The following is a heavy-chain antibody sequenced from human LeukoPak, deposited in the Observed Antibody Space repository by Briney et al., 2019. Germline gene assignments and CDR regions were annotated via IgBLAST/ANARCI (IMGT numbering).Heavy chain of an antibody. CDR2: IYYSGST. D-gene: IGHD6-6*01. J-gene: IGHJ4*02. CDR3: ARVNLDSSSSAFFDY. CDR1: GGSISSGGYY. Sequence: SETLSLTCTVSGGSISSGGYYWSWIRQHPGKGLEWIGYIYYSGSTYYNPSLKSRVTISVDTSKNQFSLKLSSVTAADTAVYYCARVNLDSSSSAFFDYWGQGTLVTVSS. V-gene: IGHV4-31*03.